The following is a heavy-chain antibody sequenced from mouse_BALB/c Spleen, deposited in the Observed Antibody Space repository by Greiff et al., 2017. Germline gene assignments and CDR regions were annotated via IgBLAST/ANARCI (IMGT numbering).Heavy chain of an antibody. CDR1: GFTFSSYA. V-gene: IGHV5-9-3*01. J-gene: IGHJ4*01. D-gene: IGHD1-1*01. CDR2: ISSGGSYT. CDR3: ARQNYGIAMDY. Sequence: EVKLVESGGGLVKPGGSLELSCAASGFTFSSYAMSWVRQTPEKRLEWVATISSGGSYTYYPDSVKGRFTISRDNAKNTLYLQMSSLRSEDTAMYYCARQNYGIAMDYWGQGTSVTVSA.